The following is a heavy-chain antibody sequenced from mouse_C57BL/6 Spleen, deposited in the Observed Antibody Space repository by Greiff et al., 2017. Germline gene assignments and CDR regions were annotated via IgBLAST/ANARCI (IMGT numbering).Heavy chain of an antibody. CDR1: GYTFTGYW. V-gene: IGHV1-9*01. D-gene: IGHD2-4*01. J-gene: IGHJ2*01. CDR2: ILPGGGST. Sequence: QVQLQQSGAELMKPGASVKISCKATGYTFTGYWIEWVKQRPGHGLEWIGEILPGGGSTNYNEKFKGKATFTADTSSNTAYMQLSSLTTEDSAIYYCARSGDYDYFDYWGQGTTLTVSS. CDR3: ARSGDYDYFDY.